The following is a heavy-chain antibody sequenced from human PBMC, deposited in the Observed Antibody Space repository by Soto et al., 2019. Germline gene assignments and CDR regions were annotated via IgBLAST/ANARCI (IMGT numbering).Heavy chain of an antibody. J-gene: IGHJ4*02. D-gene: IGHD5-12*01. CDR1: GFTFSSYG. CDR2: IWYDGSNK. V-gene: IGHV3-33*01. CDR3: ARDRNGLYSGYDSLAY. Sequence: QVQLVESGGGVVQPGRSLRLSCAASGFTFSSYGMHWVRQAPGKGLEWVAVIWYDGSNKYYADSVKGRFTISRDNSKNTLYLQMNSLRAEDTAVYYCARDRNGLYSGYDSLAYWGQGTLVTGSS.